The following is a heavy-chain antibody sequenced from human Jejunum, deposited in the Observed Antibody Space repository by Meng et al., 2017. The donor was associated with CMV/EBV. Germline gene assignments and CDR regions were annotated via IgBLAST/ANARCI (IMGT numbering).Heavy chain of an antibody. V-gene: IGHV3-74*01. Sequence: SGFTCSGDWMHWVRQAPGKGLVWVSRINSDGTYTSYADSVKGRFTISRDNAKNTLFLQMNSLRVEDTAVYYCAKGKYQLLYNFDHWGQGTLVTVSS. D-gene: IGHD2-2*02. CDR3: AKGKYQLLYNFDH. CDR1: GFTCSGDW. J-gene: IGHJ4*02. CDR2: INSDGTYT.